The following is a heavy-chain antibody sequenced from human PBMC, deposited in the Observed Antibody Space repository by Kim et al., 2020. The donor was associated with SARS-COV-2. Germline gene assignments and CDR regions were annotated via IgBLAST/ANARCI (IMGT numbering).Heavy chain of an antibody. Sequence: SETLSLTCTVSGDFISDSDSYWVWLRQPPGKGLEWTGSLYYGGTTTVYNQYLQSRVSISVATSANHFFLKLKSVTAADTAAYYCARRIYSGSGPPVWGQGTKFTVS. V-gene: IGHV4-39*02. J-gene: IGHJ3*01. CDR3: ARRIYSGSGPPV. D-gene: IGHD3-10*01. CDR2: LYYGGTTT. CDR1: GDFISDSDSY.